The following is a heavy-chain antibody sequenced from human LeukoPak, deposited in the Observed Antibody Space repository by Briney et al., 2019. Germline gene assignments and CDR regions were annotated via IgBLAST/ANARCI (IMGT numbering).Heavy chain of an antibody. Sequence: GGSLRLSCAASGFTFRSYNMNWVRQAPGKGLEWVSYITGGSTTIYYADSVKGRFTISRDNAKNSLYLQMNSLRAEDTAVYYCARSLFWDILAPGAFDIWGQGTMVTVSS. V-gene: IGHV3-48*04. CDR3: ARSLFWDILAPGAFDI. CDR2: ITGGSTTI. D-gene: IGHD2-15*01. J-gene: IGHJ3*02. CDR1: GFTFRSYN.